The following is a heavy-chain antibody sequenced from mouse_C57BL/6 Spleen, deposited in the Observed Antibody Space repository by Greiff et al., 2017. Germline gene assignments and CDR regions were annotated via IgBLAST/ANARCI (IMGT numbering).Heavy chain of an antibody. CDR3: AIYGYDEEAWFAY. CDR1: GYTFTTYP. V-gene: IGHV1-47*01. CDR2: FHPYNDDT. Sequence: VKLMESGAELVKPGASVKMSCKASGYTFTTYPIEWMKQNHGKSLEWIGNFHPYNDDTKYNEKFKGKATLTVEKSSSTVYLELSRLTSDDSAVYYCAIYGYDEEAWFAYWGQGTLVTVSA. D-gene: IGHD2-2*01. J-gene: IGHJ3*01.